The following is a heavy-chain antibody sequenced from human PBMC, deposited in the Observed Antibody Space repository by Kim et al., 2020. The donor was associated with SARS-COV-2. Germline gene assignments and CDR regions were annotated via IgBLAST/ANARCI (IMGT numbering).Heavy chain of an antibody. CDR1: GGSISSGGYY. CDR2: IYYSGST. CDR3: ARFHSNYLYYFDY. D-gene: IGHD4-4*01. J-gene: IGHJ4*02. Sequence: SETLSLTCTVSGGSISSGGYYWSWIRQHPGKGLEWIGYIYYSGSTYYNPSLKSRVTISVDTSKNQFSLKLSSVTAADTAVYYCARFHSNYLYYFDYWGQGTLVTVSS. V-gene: IGHV4-31*03.